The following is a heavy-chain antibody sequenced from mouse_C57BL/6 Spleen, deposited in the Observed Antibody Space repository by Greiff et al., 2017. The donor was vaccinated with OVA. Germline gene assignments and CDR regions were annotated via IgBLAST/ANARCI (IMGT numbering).Heavy chain of an antibody. CDR3: ARTGTSEGYYFDY. Sequence: QVQLQQPGAELVKPGASVKLSCKASGYTFTSYWMQWVKQRPGQGLEWIGEIDPSDSYTNYNQKFKGKATLTVDTSSSTAYMQLSSLTSEDSAVYYCARTGTSEGYYFDYWGQGTTLTVSS. CDR2: IDPSDSYT. V-gene: IGHV1-50*01. CDR1: GYTFTSYW. J-gene: IGHJ2*01. D-gene: IGHD4-1*01.